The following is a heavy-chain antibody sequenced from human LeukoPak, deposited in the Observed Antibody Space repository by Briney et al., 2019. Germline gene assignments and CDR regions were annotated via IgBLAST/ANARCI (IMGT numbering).Heavy chain of an antibody. J-gene: IGHJ6*02. V-gene: IGHV3-23*01. CDR3: AKGDYYGSGTFFRNGMDV. CDR1: GFTFSSHA. CDR2: VTASADNT. Sequence: GGSLRLSCAASGFTFSSHAMSWVRQAPGKGLEWVSAVTASADNTYYADSVKGRFTISRDNSKNPLYLQVNSLRAEDTAVYYCAKGDYYGSGTFFRNGMDVWGQGTTVTVSS. D-gene: IGHD3-10*01.